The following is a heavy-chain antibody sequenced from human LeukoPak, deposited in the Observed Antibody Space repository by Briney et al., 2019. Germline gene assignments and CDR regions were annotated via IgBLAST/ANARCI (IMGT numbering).Heavy chain of an antibody. CDR2: ISYDGSNK. D-gene: IGHD3-10*01. CDR1: GFTFSSYA. J-gene: IGHJ4*02. Sequence: PGGSLRLSCAASGFTFSSYAMHWVRQAPGKGLEWVAVISYDGSNKYYADSVKGRFTISRDNSKNTLYLQMHSLRAEDTAVYYCARDIGPLDYWGQGTLVTVSS. V-gene: IGHV3-30*04. CDR3: ARDIGPLDY.